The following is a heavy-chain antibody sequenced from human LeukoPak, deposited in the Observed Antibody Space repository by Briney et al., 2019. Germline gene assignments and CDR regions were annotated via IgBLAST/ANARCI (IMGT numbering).Heavy chain of an antibody. J-gene: IGHJ6*03. Sequence: PGGSLRLSCAASGFTFRSCGMHWVRQAPGKGLEWVAIIWYGGSNKYYADSVKGRFTISRDNSKNTLYLQMNSLRAEDTAVYYCAKDSGDIYYYYYMDVWGKGTTVTVS. V-gene: IGHV3-30*02. CDR1: GFTFRSCG. CDR3: AKDSGDIYYYYYMDV. CDR2: IWYGGSNK. D-gene: IGHD1-1*01.